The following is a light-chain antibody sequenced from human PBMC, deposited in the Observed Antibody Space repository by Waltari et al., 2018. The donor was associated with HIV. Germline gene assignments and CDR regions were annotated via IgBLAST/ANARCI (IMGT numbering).Light chain of an antibody. Sequence: QLVLPQSPSASASLGASVKFTCTLSSGHSNYDIAWHQQQPEKGPRYLMKLNSDGSHSKGDGIPDRFSGSSSGAERYLTISSLQSEDEADYYCQTWDTGIQVFGGGTKLTVL. CDR2: LNSDGSH. J-gene: IGLJ3*02. CDR3: QTWDTGIQV. CDR1: SGHSNYD. V-gene: IGLV4-69*01.